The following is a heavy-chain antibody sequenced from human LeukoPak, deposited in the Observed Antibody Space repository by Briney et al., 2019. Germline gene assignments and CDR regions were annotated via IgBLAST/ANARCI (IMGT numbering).Heavy chain of an antibody. CDR1: GFTFGDHA. CDR2: IREKVYGGTT. V-gene: IGHV3-49*04. J-gene: IGHJ4*02. CDR3: TRDVNGWYW. Sequence: PGRTLRLSCTASGFTFGDHAMSWVRQAPGKGLEWVGFIREKVYGGTTEYAASVKGRFTISRDDSKSIAYLQMNSLKTEDTAVYYCTRDVNGWYWWGQGTLVTVSS. D-gene: IGHD2-8*02.